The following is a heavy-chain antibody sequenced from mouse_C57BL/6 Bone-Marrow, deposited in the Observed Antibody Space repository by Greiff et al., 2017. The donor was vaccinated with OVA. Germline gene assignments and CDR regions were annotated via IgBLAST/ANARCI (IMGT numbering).Heavy chain of an antibody. CDR2: IYPRDGST. Sequence: VKLMESDAELVKPGASVKISCKVSGYTFTDHTIHWMKQRPEQGLEWIGYIYPRDGSTKYNEKFKGKATLTADKSSSTAYMQLNSLTSEDSAVYFCARRYYYGSSYYAMDYWGQGTSVTVSS. V-gene: IGHV1-78*01. D-gene: IGHD1-1*01. J-gene: IGHJ4*01. CDR1: GYTFTDHT. CDR3: ARRYYYGSSYYAMDY.